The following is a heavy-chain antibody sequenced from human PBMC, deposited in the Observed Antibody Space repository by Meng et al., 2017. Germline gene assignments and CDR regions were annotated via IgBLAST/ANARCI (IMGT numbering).Heavy chain of an antibody. D-gene: IGHD3-22*01. CDR1: RYTFTSYA. V-gene: IGHV7-4-1*02. J-gene: IGHJ4*02. CDR2: INTNTGNP. CDR3: ARRYYYDSSGYYFYVFGY. Sequence: QVSLVQSGSELKEPGASVKLSCKASRYTFTSYAMKWVRQAPGQGLECMGWINTNTGNPTYAQGFTGRFVFYLDTSVSTAYLQISSLKAEDTAVYYCARRYYYDSSGYYFYVFGYWGQGTLVTVSS.